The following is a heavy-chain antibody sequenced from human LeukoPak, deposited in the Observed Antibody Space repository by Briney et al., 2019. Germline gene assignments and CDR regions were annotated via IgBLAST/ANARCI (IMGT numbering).Heavy chain of an antibody. Sequence: SETLSLTCTVPGASFNNDEDYRNWIRQTPGEGLEWIGIIHPSGMLDNNPSLESRVTMSRDTSKNQFSLNLNSVTAADTAVYFCSRGLDSRKLGYWGQGILVTVSS. V-gene: IGHV4-31*03. CDR3: SRGLDSRKLGY. D-gene: IGHD3-22*01. CDR1: GASFNNDEDY. CDR2: IHPSGML. J-gene: IGHJ4*02.